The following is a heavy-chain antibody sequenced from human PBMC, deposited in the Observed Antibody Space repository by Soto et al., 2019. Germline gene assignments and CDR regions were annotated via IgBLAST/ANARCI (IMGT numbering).Heavy chain of an antibody. CDR3: AFDRGYRYGTFDY. CDR1: GGSISSYY. CDR2: IYYSGST. Sequence: SETLSLTCTVSGGSISSYYWSWIRQPPGKGLEWIGYIYYSGSTNYNPSLKSRVTISVDTSKNQFSLKLSSVTAADTAVYYCAFDRGYRYGTFDYWGQGTLVTVSS. D-gene: IGHD5-18*01. J-gene: IGHJ4*02. V-gene: IGHV4-59*01.